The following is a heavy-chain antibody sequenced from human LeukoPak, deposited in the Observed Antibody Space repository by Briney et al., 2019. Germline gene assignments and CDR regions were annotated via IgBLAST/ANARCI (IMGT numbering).Heavy chain of an antibody. CDR1: GGSISSSNW. CDR2: IYHSGST. Sequence: SETLSLTCAVSGGSISSSNWWSWVRQPPGKGLEWIGEIYHSGSTNYNPSLKSRVTISVDKSKNQFPLKLSSGTAADTAVYYCARAGGFFSPFGYWGQGTLVTVSS. D-gene: IGHD3-16*01. J-gene: IGHJ4*02. CDR3: ARAGGFFSPFGY. V-gene: IGHV4-4*02.